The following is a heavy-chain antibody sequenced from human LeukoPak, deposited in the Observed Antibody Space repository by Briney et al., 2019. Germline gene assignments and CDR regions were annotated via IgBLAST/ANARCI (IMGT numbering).Heavy chain of an antibody. CDR1: GYTLTELS. Sequence: ASVKVSCKVSGYTLTELSMHWVRQAPGKGLEWMGGFDPEDGETIYAQRFQGRVTMTEDTSTDTAYMELSSLRSEDTAVYYCATVWRIAVAGLFDYWGQGTLVTVSS. V-gene: IGHV1-24*01. CDR3: ATVWRIAVAGLFDY. CDR2: FDPEDGET. D-gene: IGHD6-19*01. J-gene: IGHJ4*02.